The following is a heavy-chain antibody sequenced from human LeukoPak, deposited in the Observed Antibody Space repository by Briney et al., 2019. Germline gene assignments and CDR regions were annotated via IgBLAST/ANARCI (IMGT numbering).Heavy chain of an antibody. Sequence: GGSLRLSCAASGFTFDDYAMHWVRQAPGKGLEWVSGISWNSGSIGYADSVKGRFTISRDNAKNSLYLQMNSLRAEDTALYYCAKARALHYYYYGMDVWGQGTTVTVSS. CDR2: ISWNSGSI. V-gene: IGHV3-9*01. J-gene: IGHJ6*02. CDR1: GFTFDDYA. CDR3: AKARALHYYYYGMDV.